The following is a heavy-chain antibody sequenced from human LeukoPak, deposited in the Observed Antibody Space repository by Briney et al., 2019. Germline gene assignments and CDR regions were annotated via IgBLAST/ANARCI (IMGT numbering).Heavy chain of an antibody. J-gene: IGHJ6*03. CDR3: ARTYYYGSYYMDV. D-gene: IGHD3-10*01. CDR2: IYYGGST. CDR1: GGSISSYY. Sequence: SETLSLTCTVSGGSISSYYWSWIRQPPGKGLEWIGYIYYGGSTNYNPSLKSRVTISVDTSKNQFSLKLSSVTAADTAVYYCARTYYYGSYYMDVWGKGTTVTISS. V-gene: IGHV4-59*01.